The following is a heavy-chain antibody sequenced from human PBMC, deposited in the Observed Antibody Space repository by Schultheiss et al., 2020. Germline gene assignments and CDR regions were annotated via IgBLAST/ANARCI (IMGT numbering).Heavy chain of an antibody. CDR1: GGSISSTSYY. V-gene: IGHV4-39*02. D-gene: IGHD6-19*01. J-gene: IGHJ6*02. Sequence: SQTLSLTCTVSGGSISSTSYYWGWIRQPPGKGLEWIGSIYYSGSTYYNPSLKSRVTISVDTSKNQFSLKLSSVTAADTAVYYCARDKRIAVAGYYYYGMDVWGQGTTVTVSS. CDR3: ARDKRIAVAGYYYYGMDV. CDR2: IYYSGST.